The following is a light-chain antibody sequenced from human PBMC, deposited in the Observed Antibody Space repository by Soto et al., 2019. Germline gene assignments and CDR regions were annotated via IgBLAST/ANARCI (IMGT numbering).Light chain of an antibody. CDR1: RSLSSSY. V-gene: IGKV3-20*01. Sequence: EIVLTQSPGTLSLSPGERATLSCRASRSLSSSYVVWYQQKPGQAPRLLIYAASRRATGLPDRFSGSGSATEYTLTISRLEAADFAVYYCQQQGTFGQGTRLEIK. CDR3: QQQGT. CDR2: AAS. J-gene: IGKJ2*01.